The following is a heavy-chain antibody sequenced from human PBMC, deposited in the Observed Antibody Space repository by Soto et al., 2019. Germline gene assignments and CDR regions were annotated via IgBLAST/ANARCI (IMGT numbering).Heavy chain of an antibody. D-gene: IGHD2-2*01. CDR2: ISGFGDST. J-gene: IGHJ5*02. CDR3: AKDAVVVVPAVIRXWFDP. Sequence: SLSHSCAASVFSFSSYGMSWVRQAPGKGLEWVSGISGFGDSTYYADSVKGRFTISRDNSENTLYLQMNSLRAEDTAVYFCAKDAVVVVPAVIRXWFDPWGQGTQVTVSS. V-gene: IGHV3-23*01. CDR1: VFSFSSYG.